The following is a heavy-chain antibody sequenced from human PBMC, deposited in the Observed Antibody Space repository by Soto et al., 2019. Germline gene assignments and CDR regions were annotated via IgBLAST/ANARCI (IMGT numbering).Heavy chain of an antibody. CDR1: GFTFSNAW. J-gene: IGHJ4*02. D-gene: IGHD1-26*01. Sequence: EVQLVESGGGLVKPGGSLRLSCAASGFTFSNAWMNWVRQAPGKGLEWVGRIKSKTDGGTTDYAAPVKGRFTISRDDSKNTLYLQMNSLKTEDTAVYYCTTNFLDSLLDWVVRGVYWGQGTLVTVSS. CDR3: TTNFLDSLLDWVVRGVY. V-gene: IGHV3-15*07. CDR2: IKSKTDGGTT.